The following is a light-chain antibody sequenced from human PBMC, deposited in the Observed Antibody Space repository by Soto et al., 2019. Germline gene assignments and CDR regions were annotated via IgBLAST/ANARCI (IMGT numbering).Light chain of an antibody. J-gene: IGLJ1*01. CDR3: SSYTSSSTRV. CDR1: SSDVGAYNY. CDR2: EVG. Sequence: QSVLTQPASVSGSPGQSITISCTGTSSDVGAYNYVSWYQQHPGKAPKLMIYEVGNRPSGVSNRFSGSKSGNTASLTISGLQAEDEADYYCSSYTSSSTRVFGTGTKLTVL. V-gene: IGLV2-14*01.